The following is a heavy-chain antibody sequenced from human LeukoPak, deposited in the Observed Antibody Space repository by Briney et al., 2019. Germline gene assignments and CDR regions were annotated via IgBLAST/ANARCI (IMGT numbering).Heavy chain of an antibody. CDR1: GGTFSSYA. V-gene: IGHV1-69*13. CDR3: ARDRGIAVAGTGFDY. J-gene: IGHJ4*02. Sequence: GASVKVSCKASGGTFSSYAISWVRQAPGQGLEWMGGIIPIFGTANYAQKFQGRVTTTADESTSTAYMELSSLRSEDTAVYYCARDRGIAVAGTGFDYWGQGTLVTVSS. D-gene: IGHD6-19*01. CDR2: IIPIFGTA.